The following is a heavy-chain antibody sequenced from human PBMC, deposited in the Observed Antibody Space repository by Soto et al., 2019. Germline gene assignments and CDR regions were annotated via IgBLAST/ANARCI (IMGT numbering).Heavy chain of an antibody. CDR1: GETCTNYG. J-gene: IGHJ4*02. D-gene: IGHD3-3*01. CDR3: ARATTTYYDFWSGYLD. CDR2: ISAYNGNT. Sequence: VKVSCKASGETCTNYGNSWVRQSPGQGLEWMGWISAYNGNTNYAQKLQGRVTMTTDTSTSTAYMELRSLRSDDTAVYYCARATTTYYDFWSGYLDWGQGTLVTVSS. V-gene: IGHV1-18*01.